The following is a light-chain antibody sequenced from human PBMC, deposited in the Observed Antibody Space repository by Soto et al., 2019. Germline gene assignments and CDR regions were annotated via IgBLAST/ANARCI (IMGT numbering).Light chain of an antibody. CDR2: GAS. J-gene: IGKJ1*01. V-gene: IGKV1-12*01. Sequence: DIQMTQSPSSVSASVGDRVTITCRASQGISSWLVWYQQKPGKAPKLLIYGASSLQSGVPSRFSGSGYGTDFTLTITSLQPEDFASYYWQQANSFPWTFGQGTKVEIK. CDR3: QQANSFPWT. CDR1: QGISSW.